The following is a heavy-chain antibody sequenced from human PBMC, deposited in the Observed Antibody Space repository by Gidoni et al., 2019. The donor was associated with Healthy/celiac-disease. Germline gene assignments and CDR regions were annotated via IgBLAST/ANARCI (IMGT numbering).Heavy chain of an antibody. Sequence: EVQLLESGGGLVQPGGSLRLSCAASGFPFRSYAMRWVRQAPGKWLEWVSAISGSGGSTYYADSVKGRFTISRDNSKNTLYLQMNSLRAEDTAVYYCAKFRSKGGQQPPPYFDYWGQGTLVTVSS. J-gene: IGHJ4*02. D-gene: IGHD6-13*01. V-gene: IGHV3-23*01. CDR2: ISGSGGST. CDR1: GFPFRSYA. CDR3: AKFRSKGGQQPPPYFDY.